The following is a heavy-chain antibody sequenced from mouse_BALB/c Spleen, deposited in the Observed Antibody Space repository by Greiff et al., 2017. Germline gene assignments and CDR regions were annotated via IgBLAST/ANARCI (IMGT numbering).Heavy chain of an antibody. CDR2: IRNKANGYTT. J-gene: IGHJ2*01. V-gene: IGHV7-3*02. CDR1: GFTFTDYY. CDR3: ARDMDY. Sequence: VQLQQSGGGLVQPGGSLRLSCATSGFTFTDYYMSWVRQPPGKALEWLGFIRNKANGYTTEYSASVKGRFTISRDNSQSILYLQMNTLRAEDSATYYCARDMDYWGQGTTLTVSS.